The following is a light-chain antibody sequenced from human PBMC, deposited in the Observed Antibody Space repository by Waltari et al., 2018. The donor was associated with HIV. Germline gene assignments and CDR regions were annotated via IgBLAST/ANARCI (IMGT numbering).Light chain of an antibody. J-gene: IGKJ2*01. V-gene: IGKV3-20*01. CDR2: GAS. Sequence: ETVLTQSPGTLSLSPGERATLSCRASQSVSSYLAWYQQKPGQAPRLLIYGASSRATGIPDRFSGSGSGTDFTLTISRLEPEDFAVYYCQQYENSPRTFGQGTKVDIK. CDR3: QQYENSPRT. CDR1: QSVSSY.